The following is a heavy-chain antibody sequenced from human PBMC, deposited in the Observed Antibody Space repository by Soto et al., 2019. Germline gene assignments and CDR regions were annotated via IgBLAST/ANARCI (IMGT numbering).Heavy chain of an antibody. Sequence: GGSLRLSCAASGFTVSSNYMSWVRQAPGKGLEWVSVIYSGGSTYYADSVKGRFTISRDNSKNTLYLQMNSLRAEDTAVYYCARTPRTLGIFDAFDIWGQGTMVTVSS. D-gene: IGHD2-15*01. V-gene: IGHV3-66*01. CDR1: GFTVSSNY. CDR3: ARTPRTLGIFDAFDI. CDR2: IYSGGST. J-gene: IGHJ3*02.